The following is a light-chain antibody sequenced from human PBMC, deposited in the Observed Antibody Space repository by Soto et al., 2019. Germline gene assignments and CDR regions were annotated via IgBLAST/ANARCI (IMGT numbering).Light chain of an antibody. V-gene: IGLV2-14*01. Sequence: QSALTQPASVSGSPGQSITISCTGTSSDVGGYNYVSWYQQHPGKAPKLMIYEVSSRPSGVSNRFSGSKSGNTASLTISGLQAEDGADYYCSSYTSSSTVVFGGGTKLTVL. CDR1: SSDVGGYNY. J-gene: IGLJ2*01. CDR2: EVS. CDR3: SSYTSSSTVV.